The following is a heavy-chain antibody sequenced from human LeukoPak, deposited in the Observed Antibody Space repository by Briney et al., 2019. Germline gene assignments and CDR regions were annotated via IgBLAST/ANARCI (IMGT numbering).Heavy chain of an antibody. CDR1: GFTFSSYA. J-gene: IGHJ4*02. CDR2: ISGSGGST. D-gene: IGHD3-9*01. Sequence: GGSLRLSCAASGFTFSSYAMSWVRQAPGKGLEWVPGISGSGGSTYYADSVKGRFTISRDNSKNTLYLQMNSLRAEDTAVYYCAKVGGITIYSFGPDYWGQGTLVTVSS. CDR3: AKVGGITIYSFGPDY. V-gene: IGHV3-23*01.